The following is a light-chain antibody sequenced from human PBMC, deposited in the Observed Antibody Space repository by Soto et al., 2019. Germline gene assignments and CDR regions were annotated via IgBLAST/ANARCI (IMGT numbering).Light chain of an antibody. CDR3: QSYDSSLSGYV. V-gene: IGLV1-40*01. CDR1: SSNIGAGYD. CDR2: GNS. J-gene: IGLJ1*01. Sequence: QSVLTQPPSVSGAPGQRVIISCTGSSSNIGAGYDVHWYQQLPGTAPKLLIYGNSNRPSGVPDRFSGSKSGTSASLAITGLQAEDEADYYGQSYDSSLSGYVFGTGTKVTVL.